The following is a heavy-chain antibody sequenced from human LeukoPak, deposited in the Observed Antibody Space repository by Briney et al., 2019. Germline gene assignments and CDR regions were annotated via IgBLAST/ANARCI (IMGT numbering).Heavy chain of an antibody. Sequence: PGGSLRLSCATSGFTFSSYWMTWVRQAPGKGLEWVANIKQDGSEKYYVDSVKGRFTISRDNAKNSLYLQMNSLRVEDTAVYYCARDSPGHDSWGQGTLVTASS. V-gene: IGHV3-7*04. CDR3: ARDSPGHDS. J-gene: IGHJ5*01. CDR1: GFTFSSYW. CDR2: IKQDGSEK.